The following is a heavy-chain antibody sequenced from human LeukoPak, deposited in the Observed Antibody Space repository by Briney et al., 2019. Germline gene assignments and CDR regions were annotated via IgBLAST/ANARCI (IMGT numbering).Heavy chain of an antibody. D-gene: IGHD1-14*01. V-gene: IGHV2-5*01. CDR3: AHRLSVATGDYMDV. CDR2: IYWNDDK. Sequence: SGPTLVNPTQTLTLTCTFSGFSLSSSGVGVGWIRQPPGKALEWLALIYWNDDKRYSPSLKSRLIITKDTSKNQVVLTMTNTDPVDTATYYCAHRLSVATGDYMDVWGKGTTVTVSS. J-gene: IGHJ6*03. CDR1: GFSLSSSGVG.